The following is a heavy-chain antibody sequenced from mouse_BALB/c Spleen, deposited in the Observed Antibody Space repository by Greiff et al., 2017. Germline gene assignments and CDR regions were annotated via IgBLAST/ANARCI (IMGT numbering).Heavy chain of an antibody. J-gene: IGHJ4*01. D-gene: IGHD1-1*01. Sequence: QGQLKQPGAELVKPGASVKMSCKASGYTFTSYNMHWVKQTPGQGLEWIGAIYPGNGDTSYNQKFKGKATLTADKSSSTAYMQLSSLTSEDSAVYYCARDYGSSSYAMDYWGQGTSVTVSS. CDR3: ARDYGSSSYAMDY. V-gene: IGHV1-12*01. CDR2: IYPGNGDT. CDR1: GYTFTSYN.